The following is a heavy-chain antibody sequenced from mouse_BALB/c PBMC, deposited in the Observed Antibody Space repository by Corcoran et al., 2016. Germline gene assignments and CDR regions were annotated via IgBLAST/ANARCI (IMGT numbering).Heavy chain of an antibody. CDR2: IDPANGNT. V-gene: IGHV14-3*02. Sequence: EVQLQQSGAELVKPGASVKLSCTASGFNIKDTYMHWVKQRPEQGLEWIGRIDPANGNTKYDPKFQGKATITADTSSNTAYRQLCSLPSEDTAVDYWARLRLPYWGQGTLVTVSA. CDR1: GFNIKDTY. D-gene: IGHD1-2*01. CDR3: ARLRLPY. J-gene: IGHJ3*01.